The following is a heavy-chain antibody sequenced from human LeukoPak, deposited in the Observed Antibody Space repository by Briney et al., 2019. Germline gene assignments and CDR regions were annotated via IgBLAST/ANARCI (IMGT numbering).Heavy chain of an antibody. CDR3: VRAVGADFEY. J-gene: IGHJ4*02. CDR2: IKSDGTNT. Sequence: GGSLRLSCAASGFTFSTFWMHWVRQGPGKALVWVSRIKSDGTNTDYADSVKGRFTISRDNAKNTLYLQMNSLRTEDTAVYFCVRAVGADFEYWGQGTLVTVSS. CDR1: GFTFSTFW. V-gene: IGHV3-74*01. D-gene: IGHD1-26*01.